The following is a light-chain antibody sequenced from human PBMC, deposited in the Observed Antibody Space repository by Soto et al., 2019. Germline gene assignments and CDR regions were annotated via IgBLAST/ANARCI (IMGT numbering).Light chain of an antibody. CDR1: QSVSSN. Sequence: EIVMTQSPATLSVSPGERATLSCRASQSVSSNLAWYQQKPGQAPRLLIYGASTRATGIPARFSGSGSGTEFTLTISILQYEDFAVYYCQQYNNWSTFGPGTKVDIK. CDR2: GAS. CDR3: QQYNNWST. V-gene: IGKV3-15*01. J-gene: IGKJ3*01.